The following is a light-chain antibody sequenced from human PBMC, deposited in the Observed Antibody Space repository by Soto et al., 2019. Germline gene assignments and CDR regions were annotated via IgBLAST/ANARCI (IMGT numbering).Light chain of an antibody. Sequence: QSALTQPASVSGSPGQSITISFTGTSSDVGSYNLVSWYQQHPGKAPKLMIYEVSKRPSGVSNRFSGSKSGNTASLTISGLQAEDEADYYCCSYAGSYVFGTGTKLTVL. CDR2: EVS. J-gene: IGLJ1*01. V-gene: IGLV2-23*02. CDR3: CSYAGSYV. CDR1: SSDVGSYNL.